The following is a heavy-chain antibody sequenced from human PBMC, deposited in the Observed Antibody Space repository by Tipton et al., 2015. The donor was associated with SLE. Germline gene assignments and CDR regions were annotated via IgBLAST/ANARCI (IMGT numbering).Heavy chain of an antibody. CDR3: AKEGPEILGWLH. Sequence: QLGQSGAEVKKPGASVKVSCKASGYTLTNYGFNWVRQAPGQGLEWMGWISGYDGNTNYAQKFKGRVTMTTDTSTSTAYMELRSLKSDDTAMYYCAKEGPEILGWLHWGQGSLVTVSS. D-gene: IGHD3-16*01. J-gene: IGHJ4*02. V-gene: IGHV1-18*01. CDR2: ISGYDGNT. CDR1: GYTLTNYG.